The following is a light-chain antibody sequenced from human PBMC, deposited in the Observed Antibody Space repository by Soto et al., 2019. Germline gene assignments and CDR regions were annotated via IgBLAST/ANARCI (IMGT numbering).Light chain of an antibody. CDR1: QSVGSY. J-gene: IGKJ3*01. CDR3: QQRSNWPPLT. Sequence: EIVLTQSPATLSLSPGERATLSCRASQSVGSYLAWYQQKPGQAPRLLIYDASNRATGIPARFSGSGSGTDSTLTISSLEPEDFAVYYCQQRSNWPPLTFGPGTKVDIK. V-gene: IGKV3-11*01. CDR2: DAS.